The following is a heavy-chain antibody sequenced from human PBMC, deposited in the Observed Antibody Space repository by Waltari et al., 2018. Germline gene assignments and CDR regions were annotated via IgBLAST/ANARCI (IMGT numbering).Heavy chain of an antibody. CDR3: ARDTPAPRITGATSVDY. D-gene: IGHD1-20*01. CDR2: IYHSGIT. V-gene: IGHV4-38-2*02. Sequence: QVQLKQWGAGLLKISETLSLTCSVSGYSISSGSYWGWIRQPPGKGLEWIGSIYHSGITFYNPSLKSRVTISVDTSKNQFSLKLSSVTAADTAVYYCARDTPAPRITGATSVDYWGQGTLVTVSS. J-gene: IGHJ4*02. CDR1: GYSISSGSY.